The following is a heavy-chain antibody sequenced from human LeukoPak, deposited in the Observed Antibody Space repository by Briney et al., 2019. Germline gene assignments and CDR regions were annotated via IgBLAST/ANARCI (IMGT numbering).Heavy chain of an antibody. Sequence: ASVKVSCKASGYTFTSYGISWVRQAPGQGLEWMGWISAYNGNTNYAQKLQGRVTMTTDTSTSTAYMELRSLRSDDTAVYYCARDSGERGSGSYLIAYWGQGTLVTVSS. J-gene: IGHJ4*02. D-gene: IGHD3-10*01. V-gene: IGHV1-18*01. CDR2: ISAYNGNT. CDR3: ARDSGERGSGSYLIAY. CDR1: GYTFTSYG.